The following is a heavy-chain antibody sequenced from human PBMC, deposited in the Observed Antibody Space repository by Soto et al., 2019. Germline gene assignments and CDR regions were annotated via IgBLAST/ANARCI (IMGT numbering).Heavy chain of an antibody. J-gene: IGHJ4*02. CDR3: ARVGMTTVTPIDY. V-gene: IGHV4-61*01. CDR2: IYYSGST. Sequence: QVQLQESGPGLVKPSETLSLTCTVSGGSVSSGSYYWSWIRQPPGKGLEWIGYIYYSGSTNYNPSLKSRVTISVDTSKNQFSLKLSSVTAADTAVYYCARVGMTTVTPIDYWGQGTLVTVSS. CDR1: GGSVSSGSYY. D-gene: IGHD4-17*01.